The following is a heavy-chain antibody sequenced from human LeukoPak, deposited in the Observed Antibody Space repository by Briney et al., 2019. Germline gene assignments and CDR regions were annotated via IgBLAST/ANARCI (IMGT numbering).Heavy chain of an antibody. CDR3: VSGRGWSATLYFDY. V-gene: IGHV3-7*01. Sequence: GGSLRLSCAASGFTFSSNWMSWVRQAPGKGLEWVANIKEDGTEKYYVDSVKGRFTISRDNARKSLYLQMNSLRAEDTAVYYCVSGRGWSATLYFDYWGQGTLVTVSS. CDR1: GFTFSSNW. CDR2: IKEDGTEK. D-gene: IGHD6-19*01. J-gene: IGHJ4*02.